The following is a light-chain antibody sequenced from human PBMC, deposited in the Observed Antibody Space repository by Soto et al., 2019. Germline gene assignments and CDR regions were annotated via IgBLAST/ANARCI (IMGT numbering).Light chain of an antibody. V-gene: IGKV3-15*01. CDR1: QGVGDT. CDR2: DTS. Sequence: EVVMKQSPATLSVYTGEGATLSCRASQGVGDTLAWYQHKPGQTPRLLIYDTSTRATGVPTRLSGSRSGAEFTLTINSLQSEDFAVYYCQPYNNWPHTFGGGTKVDIK. J-gene: IGKJ4*01. CDR3: QPYNNWPHT.